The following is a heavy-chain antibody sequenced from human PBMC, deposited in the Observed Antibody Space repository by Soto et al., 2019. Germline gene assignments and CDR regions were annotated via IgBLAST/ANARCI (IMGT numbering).Heavy chain of an antibody. J-gene: IGHJ6*02. D-gene: IGHD3-22*01. CDR1: GYTFTSYG. V-gene: IGHV1-18*01. Sequence: QVQLVQSGAEVKKPGASVKVSCKASGYTFTSYGISWVRQAPGQGLEWMGWISAYNGNTNYAQKVQCRFPMTTDTFTSTAYMEVRSLRSDDTAVYYCARDSADYYDSSGYYPLVGDYYYGMDVWGQGTTVTVSS. CDR2: ISAYNGNT. CDR3: ARDSADYYDSSGYYPLVGDYYYGMDV.